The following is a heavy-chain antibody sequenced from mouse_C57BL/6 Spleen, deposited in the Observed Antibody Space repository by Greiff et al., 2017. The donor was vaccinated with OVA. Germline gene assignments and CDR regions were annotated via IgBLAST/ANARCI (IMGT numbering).Heavy chain of an antibody. Sequence: QVQLQQSGPELVKPGASVKISCKASGYTFTDYYINWVKQRPGQGLEWIGWIFPGSGSTYYNEKFKGKATLTVDKSSSTAYMLLSSLTSEDSAVYVGARRDYYGSSPLDYWGQGTTLTVSS. CDR2: IFPGSGST. CDR1: GYTFTDYY. D-gene: IGHD1-1*01. CDR3: ARRDYYGSSPLDY. J-gene: IGHJ2*01. V-gene: IGHV1-75*01.